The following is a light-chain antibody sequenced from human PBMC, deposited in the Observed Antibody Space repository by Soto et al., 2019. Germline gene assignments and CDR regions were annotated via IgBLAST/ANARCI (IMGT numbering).Light chain of an antibody. V-gene: IGKV1-39*01. CDR2: AAS. CDR3: QQSYSTLWT. Sequence: DIQMTQSPSSLSASVGDRVTITCRASQSISSYLNWYQQKPGKAPKLLIYAASTLQSGVPSRFSGSGSGTDFTLTISSLQPEDFVTYYCQQSYSTLWTFGQGTKLEI. J-gene: IGKJ1*01. CDR1: QSISSY.